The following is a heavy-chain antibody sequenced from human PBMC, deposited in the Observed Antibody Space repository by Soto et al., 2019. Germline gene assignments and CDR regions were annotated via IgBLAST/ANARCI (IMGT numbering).Heavy chain of an antibody. D-gene: IGHD3-3*01. CDR1: GGSISSGGYY. CDR3: SRAYFWSGYYLFDY. V-gene: IGHV4-31*03. J-gene: IGHJ4*02. CDR2: IYYSGST. Sequence: SETLSLTCTVSGGSISSGGYYWSWIRQHPGKGLEWIGYIYYSGSTYYNPSLKSRVTISVDTSKNQFSLKLSSVTAADTAVYYCSRAYFWSGYYLFDYWGQGTLVTVSS.